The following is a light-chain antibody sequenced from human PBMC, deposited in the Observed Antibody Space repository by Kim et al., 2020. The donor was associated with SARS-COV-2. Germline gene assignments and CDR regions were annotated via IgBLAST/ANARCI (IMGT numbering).Light chain of an antibody. CDR2: GAS. CDR3: QQYAVSPLT. Sequence: EIVLTQSPGTLSLSPGERATLSCRASQSVAKNYLAWYHHKPGQAPRLLIHGASSRATGIPDRFSGSVSGTDFILTISRLEPDDFAVYYCQQYAVSPLTFGGGTMVEI. V-gene: IGKV3-20*01. CDR1: QSVAKNY. J-gene: IGKJ4*01.